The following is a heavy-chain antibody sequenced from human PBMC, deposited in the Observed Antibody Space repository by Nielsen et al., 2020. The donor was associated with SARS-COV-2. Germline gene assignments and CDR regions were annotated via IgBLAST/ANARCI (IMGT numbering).Heavy chain of an antibody. CDR3: ARSHSGNDLGDQIDAFDI. J-gene: IGHJ3*02. CDR1: GFTFSSFA. D-gene: IGHD5-12*01. Sequence: GESLKISCAASGFTFSSFAMSWVRQAPGKGLEWVSGISGSGGNRYYADSVKGRFTISRDNSKKTLYLQMDSLRAEDTALYYCARSHSGNDLGDQIDAFDIWGQGTVVTVS. CDR2: ISGSGGNR. V-gene: IGHV3-23*01.